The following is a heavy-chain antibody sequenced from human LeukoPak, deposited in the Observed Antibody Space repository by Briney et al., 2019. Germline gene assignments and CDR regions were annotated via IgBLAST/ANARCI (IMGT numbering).Heavy chain of an antibody. CDR1: GGSITSYY. CDR2: IYYSGTT. CDR3: ARGMATAGTFWFDP. V-gene: IGHV4-59*01. J-gene: IGHJ5*02. Sequence: SETLSLTCTVSGGSITSYYWSWIRQSPEKGLEWIGYIYYSGTTNYNPSLRNRVTISVDTSRNQFSLQLSSLTAADTAVYYCARGMATAGTFWFDPWGQGSLVTVSS. D-gene: IGHD6-13*01.